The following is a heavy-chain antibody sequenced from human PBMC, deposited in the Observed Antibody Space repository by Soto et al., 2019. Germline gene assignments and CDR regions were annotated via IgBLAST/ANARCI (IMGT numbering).Heavy chain of an antibody. CDR1: SGSISRYY. V-gene: IGHV4-59*08. CDR3: ASRVRIDAFDS. J-gene: IGHJ3*02. Sequence: SETLSLTCTVSSGSISRYYWTWIRQPPGKGLEWIGYISYSGSTNYNPSLKSRVTISADTSKNQFSLKLSSVTAADTAVYYCASRVRIDAFDSWGQGTMVTVSS. CDR2: ISYSGST. D-gene: IGHD1-1*01.